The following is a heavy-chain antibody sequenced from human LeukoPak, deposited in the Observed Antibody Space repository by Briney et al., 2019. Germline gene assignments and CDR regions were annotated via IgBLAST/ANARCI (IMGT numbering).Heavy chain of an antibody. J-gene: IGHJ4*02. Sequence: GGSLRLSCAASGFTFSSFGVSWVRQAPGKGLEWVAVIWYDGSNKYYADSVKGRFTISRDNSKNTLYLQMNSLRAEDTAVYYCARQNDDFWSGYYDYWGQGTLVTVSS. CDR2: IWYDGSNK. V-gene: IGHV3-33*08. CDR3: ARQNDDFWSGYYDY. CDR1: GFTFSSFG. D-gene: IGHD3-3*01.